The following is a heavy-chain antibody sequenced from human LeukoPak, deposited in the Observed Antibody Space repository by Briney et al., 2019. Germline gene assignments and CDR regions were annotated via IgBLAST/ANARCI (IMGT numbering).Heavy chain of an antibody. V-gene: IGHV3-30-3*01. Sequence: SLRLSCAASGFTFSSYAMHWVRQAPGKGLEWVAVISYDGSNKYYADSVKGRFTISRDNSKNTLYLQMNSLRAEDTAVYYCAREWAVAAFDYWGQGTLVTVSS. CDR1: GFTFSSYA. CDR3: AREWAVAAFDY. CDR2: ISYDGSNK. D-gene: IGHD6-19*01. J-gene: IGHJ4*02.